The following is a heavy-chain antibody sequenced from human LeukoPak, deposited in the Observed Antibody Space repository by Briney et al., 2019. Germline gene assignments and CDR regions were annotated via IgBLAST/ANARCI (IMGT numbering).Heavy chain of an antibody. V-gene: IGHV4-59*01. CDR2: IYYSGSA. J-gene: IGHJ4*02. D-gene: IGHD5-12*01. Sequence: PSETLSLTCTVSGGSISSYYWSWIRKPPGKGLEWIGYIYYSGSANYNPSLKSRVTISVDTSKNQFSLKLSSVTAADTAVYYCARVLVATGVYFDYGGRETRVTVSS. CDR1: GGSISSYY. CDR3: ARVLVATGVYFDY.